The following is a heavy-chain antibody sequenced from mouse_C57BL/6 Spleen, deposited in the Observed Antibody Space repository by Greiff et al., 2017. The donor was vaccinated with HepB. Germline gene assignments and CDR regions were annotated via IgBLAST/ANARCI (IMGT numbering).Heavy chain of an antibody. CDR3: AKFGNSPFAY. V-gene: IGHV1-50*01. Sequence: QVQLQQPGAELVKPGASVKLSCKASGYTFTSYWMQWVKQRPGQGLEWIGEIDPSDSYTNYNQKFKGKATLTVDTSSSTAHMQLSSLTSEDSAVYYGAKFGNSPFAYWGQGTLVTVSA. J-gene: IGHJ3*01. D-gene: IGHD2-10*02. CDR2: IDPSDSYT. CDR1: GYTFTSYW.